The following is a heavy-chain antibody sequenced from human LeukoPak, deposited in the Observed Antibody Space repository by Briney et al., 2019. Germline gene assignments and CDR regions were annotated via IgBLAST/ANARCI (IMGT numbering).Heavy chain of an antibody. CDR3: ARCRFGASYYYYGMDV. CDR2: IIPILGIA. V-gene: IGHV1-69*04. CDR1: GGTFSSYA. J-gene: IGHJ6*02. D-gene: IGHD3-10*01. Sequence: SVKVSCKASGGTFSSYAISWVRQAPGQGLEWMGRIIPILGIANYAQKFQGRATITADKSTSTAYMELSSLRSEDTAVYYCARCRFGASYYYYGMDVWGQGTTVTVSS.